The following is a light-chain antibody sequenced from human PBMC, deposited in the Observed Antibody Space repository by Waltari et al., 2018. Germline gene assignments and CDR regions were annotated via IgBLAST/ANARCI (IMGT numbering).Light chain of an antibody. CDR2: AAS. V-gene: IGKV1-39*01. Sequence: DIQMTQSPSSLSASVGDRVTITCRASQSISNNLTWYQQKPGKAPKLLIYAASVLQSGVPSRFSGRGSETDFTLTISSLQPEDFATYYCQQTYSTWTFGQGTAVEIK. CDR3: QQTYSTWT. CDR1: QSISNN. J-gene: IGKJ1*01.